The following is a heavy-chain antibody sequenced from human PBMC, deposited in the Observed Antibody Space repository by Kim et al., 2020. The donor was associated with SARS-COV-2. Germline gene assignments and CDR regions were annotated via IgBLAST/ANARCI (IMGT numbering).Heavy chain of an antibody. J-gene: IGHJ4*02. CDR3: ARGPGVRYFDWLPFPFDY. D-gene: IGHD3-9*01. CDR1: GFTVSSNY. CDR2: IYSGGST. V-gene: IGHV3-53*01. Sequence: GGSLRLSCAASGFTVSSNYMSWVRQAPGKGLEWVSVIYSGGSTYYADSVKGRFTISRDNSKNTLYLQMNSMRAEDTAVYYCARGPGVRYFDWLPFPFDYWGQGTLVTVSS.